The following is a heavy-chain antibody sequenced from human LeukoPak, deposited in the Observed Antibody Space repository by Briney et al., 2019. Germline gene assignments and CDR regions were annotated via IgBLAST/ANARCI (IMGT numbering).Heavy chain of an antibody. V-gene: IGHV4-34*01. Sequence: SETLSLTCGVYGESFSGYYWSWIRQPPGKGLEWIGEINRSGSTNYNPSLKSRVTISVETSKSQFSLKLSSVTAADTAVYYCARGANERYFDWLYDAFDVWGQGTMVTVSS. J-gene: IGHJ3*01. D-gene: IGHD3-9*01. CDR2: INRSGST. CDR1: GESFSGYY. CDR3: ARGANERYFDWLYDAFDV.